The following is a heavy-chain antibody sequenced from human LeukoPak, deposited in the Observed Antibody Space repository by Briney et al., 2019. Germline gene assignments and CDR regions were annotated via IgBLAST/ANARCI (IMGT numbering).Heavy chain of an antibody. D-gene: IGHD6-19*01. CDR3: ASLHSSGWSSDY. V-gene: IGHV1-69*06. CDR2: IIPIFGTA. J-gene: IGHJ4*02. Sequence: GASVKVSCKASGGTFSSYAISWVRQAPGRGLEWMGGIIPIFGTANYAQKFQGRVTITADKSTSTAYMELSSLRSEDTAVYYCASLHSSGWSSDYWGQGTLVTVS. CDR1: GGTFSSYA.